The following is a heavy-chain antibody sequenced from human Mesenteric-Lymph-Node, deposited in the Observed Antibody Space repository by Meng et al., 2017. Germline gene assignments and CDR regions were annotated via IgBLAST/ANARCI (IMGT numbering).Heavy chain of an antibody. J-gene: IGHJ6*02. CDR2: IYYSGST. CDR1: GGSISSSSYY. D-gene: IGHD3-3*01. CDR3: ARDAHYDFWSSYYLTNYYYGMDV. V-gene: IGHV4-39*07. Sequence: SETLSLTCTVSGGSISSSSYYWGWIRQPPGKGLEWIGSIYYSGSTYYNPSLKSRVTISVDTSKNQFSLKLSSVTAADTAVYYCARDAHYDFWSSYYLTNYYYGMDVWGQGTTVTVSS.